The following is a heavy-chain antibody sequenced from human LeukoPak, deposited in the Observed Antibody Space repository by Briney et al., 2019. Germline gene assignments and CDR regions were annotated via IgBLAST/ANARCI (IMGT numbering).Heavy chain of an antibody. D-gene: IGHD5/OR15-5a*01. CDR3: ARGAAHDLYAPFYN. Sequence: PGGSLRLSCAASGFAFDNHAKHWVRQPPGKGLEWVAVIPPDASNKYYGESVKGRFTISRDNSKNTLYLQMNSLRIEDTAVYYCARGAAHDLYAPFYNWGQGTLVTVSS. V-gene: IGHV3-30-3*01. J-gene: IGHJ4*02. CDR2: IPPDASNK. CDR1: GFAFDNHA.